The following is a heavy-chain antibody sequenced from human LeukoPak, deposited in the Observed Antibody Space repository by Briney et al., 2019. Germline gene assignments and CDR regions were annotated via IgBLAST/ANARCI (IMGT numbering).Heavy chain of an antibody. CDR3: ARVICSTSCYTFDY. CDR1: GFTFSDYY. CDR2: ISSSGSTI. Sequence: GGSLRLSCAASGFTFSDYYMSWIRQAPGKGLEWVSYISSSGSTIYYADSVKGRFTISRDNAKNSLYLQMNSLRAEDTAVYYCARVICSTSCYTFDYWGQGTLVTVSS. V-gene: IGHV3-11*04. D-gene: IGHD2-2*02. J-gene: IGHJ4*02.